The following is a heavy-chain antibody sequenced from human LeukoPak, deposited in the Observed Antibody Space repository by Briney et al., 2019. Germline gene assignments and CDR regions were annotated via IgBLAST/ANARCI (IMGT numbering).Heavy chain of an antibody. CDR3: AGRRWRTRSNL. J-gene: IGHJ5*02. CDR1: GGSISTYG. V-gene: IGHV4-59*08. D-gene: IGHD1-26*01. CDR2: IYYSGSA. Sequence: PSETLSFTGRVPGGSISTYGWSRSRQPPEKGLEWIGFIYYSGSAKYNPSLKSRVTISVDTSKNQSSLQLSSVTAADTAVYYCAGRRWRTRSNLWGQGTLVTVSS.